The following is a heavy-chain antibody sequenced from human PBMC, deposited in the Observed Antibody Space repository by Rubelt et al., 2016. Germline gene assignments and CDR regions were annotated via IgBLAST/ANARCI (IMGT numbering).Heavy chain of an antibody. CDR2: ISWDGGST. V-gene: IGHV3-43*02. Sequence: EVQLVESGGGLVQPGRSLRLSCAASGFTFDDYAMHWVRQAPGKGLEWVSGISWDGGSTYYADSVKGRFTISRDNSKNSMDLQMNSLRSEDTALYYYARARPYYDLWSGSPPPRYGMDVWGQGTTVTVSS. CDR3: ARARPYYDLWSGSPPPRYGMDV. D-gene: IGHD3-3*01. CDR1: GFTFDDYA. J-gene: IGHJ6*02.